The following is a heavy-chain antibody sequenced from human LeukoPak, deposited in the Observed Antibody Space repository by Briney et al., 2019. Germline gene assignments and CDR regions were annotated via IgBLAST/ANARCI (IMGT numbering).Heavy chain of an antibody. CDR1: GDSVSTNSAT. CDR2: TYYRSKWYN. J-gene: IGHJ4*02. V-gene: IGHV6-1*01. CDR3: VIQISGVVY. Sequence: SQTLSLTCAISGDSVSTNSATWTWLRQSPSRGLEWLGRTYYRSKWYNDYAVSMKSRITINPDTSKNQFSLQLNSVTPEDTAVYYCVIQISGVVYWGQGTLVTVSS. D-gene: IGHD3-3*01.